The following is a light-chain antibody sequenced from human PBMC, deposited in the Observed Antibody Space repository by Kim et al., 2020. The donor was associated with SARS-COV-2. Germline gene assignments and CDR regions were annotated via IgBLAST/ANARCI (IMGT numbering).Light chain of an antibody. CDR1: QGISNY. Sequence: SASVGDRVSITCRASQGISNYLAWYQQKPGKVPKLLIYAASTLQSEVPSRFSGGGSGADFTLTISSLQPEDVATYYCQNYNSAPLTFGGGTKLEI. V-gene: IGKV1-27*01. J-gene: IGKJ4*01. CDR2: AAS. CDR3: QNYNSAPLT.